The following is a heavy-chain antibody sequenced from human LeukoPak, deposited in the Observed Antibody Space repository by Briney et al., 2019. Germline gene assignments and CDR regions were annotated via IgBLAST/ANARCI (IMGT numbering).Heavy chain of an antibody. CDR1: DGSFSGYY. V-gene: IGHV4-34*01. Sequence: SETLSLTRAVYDGSFSGYYWSWIRQPPGKGLEWIGEINHSGSTNYNPSLKSRVTISVDTSKNQFSLKLSSVTAADTAVYYCARVQWQAAGTKGVSFDYWGQGTLVTVSS. D-gene: IGHD6-19*01. J-gene: IGHJ4*02. CDR3: ARVQWQAAGTKGVSFDY. CDR2: INHSGST.